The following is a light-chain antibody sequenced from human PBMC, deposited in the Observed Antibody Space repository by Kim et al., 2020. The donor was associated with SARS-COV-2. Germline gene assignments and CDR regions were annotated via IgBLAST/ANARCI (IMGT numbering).Light chain of an antibody. CDR2: GNS. Sequence: QRVTISCTGRSSNNGAGYDVHWYQQLPGTAPKLLIYGNSNRPSGVPDRFSGSKSGTSASLAITGLQAEDEADYYCQSYDSSLSGSVFGGGTKLTVL. V-gene: IGLV1-40*01. CDR1: SSNNGAGYD. J-gene: IGLJ3*02. CDR3: QSYDSSLSGSV.